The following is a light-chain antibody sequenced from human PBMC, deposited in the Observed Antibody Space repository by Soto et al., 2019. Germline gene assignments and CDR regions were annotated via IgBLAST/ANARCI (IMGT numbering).Light chain of an antibody. CDR3: QHRSNLPLIT. J-gene: IGKJ5*01. CDR2: DVS. Sequence: IALTHSPATLPLSPGERATLSCRASQSFXSYLGWDQGRPGRAPRPLTXDVSNRATVIPARFSGSGSGTDFTLNIISIDPGDFEGYYCQHRSNLPLITFGQGARLEI. V-gene: IGKV3-11*01. CDR1: QSFXSY.